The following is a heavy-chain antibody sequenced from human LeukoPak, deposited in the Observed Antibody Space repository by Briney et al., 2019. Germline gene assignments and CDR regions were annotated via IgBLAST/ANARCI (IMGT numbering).Heavy chain of an antibody. CDR1: RFTLNSYA. CDR2: ISGSGGST. V-gene: IGHV3-23*01. Sequence: GGSLRLSCAASRFTLNSYAMSWVRQAPGKGLEWVSSISGSGGSTYHAASVKGRFTISSDNSKTPLYLQMNSLRAEGTAVYYCAKDRPYFDYWGQGTLVTVSS. CDR3: AKDRPYFDY. J-gene: IGHJ4*02.